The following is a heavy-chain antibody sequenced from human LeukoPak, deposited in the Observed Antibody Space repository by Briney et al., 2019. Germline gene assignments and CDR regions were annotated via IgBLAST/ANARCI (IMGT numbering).Heavy chain of an antibody. CDR2: ISWNSGSI. CDR1: GFTFDDYA. D-gene: IGHD4-23*01. V-gene: IGHV3-9*01. CDR3: AKDMSREGYGGHWFDP. J-gene: IGHJ5*02. Sequence: PGGSLRLSCAASGFTFDDYAMYWVRQAPGKGLEWVSGISWNSGSIGYADSVKGRFTISRDNAKNSLYLQMNSLRAEDTALYYCAKDMSREGYGGHWFDPWGQGTLVTVSS.